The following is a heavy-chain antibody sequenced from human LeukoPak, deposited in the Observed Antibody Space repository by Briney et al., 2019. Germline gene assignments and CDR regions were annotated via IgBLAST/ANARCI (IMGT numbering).Heavy chain of an antibody. CDR3: AKGISPGILLWPQDAFDI. CDR1: GFTLSRFG. D-gene: IGHD5-18*01. J-gene: IGHJ3*02. CDR2: ISYDGSTK. V-gene: IGHV3-30*18. Sequence: PGGSLRLSCAVSGFTLSRFGVHWVRHAPGKGRGWGAVISYDGSTKYYVDTVKGRFTTSRDNSKNTLYLQMNSLRSEDTAVYYCAKGISPGILLWPQDAFDIRGQGTMVTVSS.